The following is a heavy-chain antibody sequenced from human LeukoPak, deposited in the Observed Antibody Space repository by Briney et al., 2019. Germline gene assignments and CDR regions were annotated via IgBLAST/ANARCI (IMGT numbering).Heavy chain of an antibody. CDR2: ARNKANSYST. D-gene: IGHD1-26*01. Sequence: GGSLRLSCAALGFTLSGHYMDWVRQAPGKGLEWVGRARNKANSYSTEYAASVKGRFTISRDDSENSLWLQMNSLKTEDTAVYYCTRTMGGGYSPFDYWGQGTLVTVSS. CDR3: TRTMGGGYSPFDY. V-gene: IGHV3-72*01. J-gene: IGHJ4*02. CDR1: GFTLSGHY.